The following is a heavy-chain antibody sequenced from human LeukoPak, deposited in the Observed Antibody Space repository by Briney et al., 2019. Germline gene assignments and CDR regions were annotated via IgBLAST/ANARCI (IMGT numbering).Heavy chain of an antibody. D-gene: IGHD3-9*01. CDR3: ARHLIGRTVLRYFDRFDAPYGMDV. CDR1: GGSISSYY. J-gene: IGHJ6*02. Sequence: PSETLSLTCTVSGGSISSYYWSWIRQPPGKGLEWIGYIYYSGSTNYNPSLKSRVTISVDTSKNQFSLKLSSVTAADTAVYYCARHLIGRTVLRYFDRFDAPYGMDVWGQGTTVTVSS. CDR2: IYYSGST. V-gene: IGHV4-59*08.